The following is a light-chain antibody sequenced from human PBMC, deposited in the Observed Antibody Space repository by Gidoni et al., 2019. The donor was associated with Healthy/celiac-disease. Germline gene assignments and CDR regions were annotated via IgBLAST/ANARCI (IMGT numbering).Light chain of an antibody. V-gene: IGKV3-15*01. CDR1: QASNSN. CDR3: HQYRNWPSLT. CDR2: CAS. Sequence: EVVMTQSPAIVSVSPGDTATLSCRARQASNSNLSWYQQRPGQAPRLLLYCASTSATGIPARFSGSGSGTEFALTISSLQFEAFAVYYCHQYRNWPSLTFGGGTKVDIK. J-gene: IGKJ4*01.